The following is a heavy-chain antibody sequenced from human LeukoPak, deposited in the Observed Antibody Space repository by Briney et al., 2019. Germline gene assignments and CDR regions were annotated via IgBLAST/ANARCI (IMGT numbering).Heavy chain of an antibody. CDR3: ARVDRAISTTGTLGD. CDR1: GYFINSGHW. Sequence: SDTLSLTCSVSGYFINSGHWWGWIRQSPGKGLEWIGYVYYSGNTYYNPSLKSRVTMSVDTSKNQFSLQLNSVTPEDTAVYYCARVDRAISTTGTLGDWGQGTLVTVSS. CDR2: VYYSGNT. J-gene: IGHJ4*02. D-gene: IGHD6-13*01. V-gene: IGHV4-28*03.